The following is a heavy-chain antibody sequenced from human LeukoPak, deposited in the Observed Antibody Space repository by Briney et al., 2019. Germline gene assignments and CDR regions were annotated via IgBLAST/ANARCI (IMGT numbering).Heavy chain of an antibody. D-gene: IGHD1-1*01. V-gene: IGHV3-53*01. CDR1: GFTVSSNY. CDR3: ARLADGTFDY. J-gene: IGHJ4*02. CDR2: IYSGGST. Sequence: PGGSLRLSCAASGFTVSSNYMSWVRQAPGKGLEWVSVIYSGGSTYYADSVKGRFTISRDNSKNTLYLQMNSLREDDTAMYYCARLADGTFDYWGQGTLVTVSS.